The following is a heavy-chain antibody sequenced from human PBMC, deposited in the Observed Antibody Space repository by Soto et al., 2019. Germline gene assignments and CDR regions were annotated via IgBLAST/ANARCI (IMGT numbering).Heavy chain of an antibody. Sequence: QITLKESGPTLVKPTQTLTLTCAYSGFSLRTTGVGVGWIRQPPGKALEWLGLIYWNDDKRYSPSLKSRLTLPSDISKSQVVLTMTNMDPVDTATYYCAHTWGLPFDYWGQGTLVIVSS. CDR3: AHTWGLPFDY. J-gene: IGHJ4*02. CDR2: IYWNDDK. V-gene: IGHV2-5*01. D-gene: IGHD3-16*01. CDR1: GFSLRTTGVG.